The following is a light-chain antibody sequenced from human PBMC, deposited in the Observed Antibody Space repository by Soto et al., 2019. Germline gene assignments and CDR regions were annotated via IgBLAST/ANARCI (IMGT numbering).Light chain of an antibody. J-gene: IGKJ3*01. Sequence: TQSPASLSVSPGERATLSCRASQSVNNYLAWFQQKPGQPPKLLIYWASTRGSAVPDRFSGSGSGTAFTLTISSLQAEDVAVYYCQQYSSVPFTFGPGTKVDI. CDR1: QSVNNY. CDR2: WAS. CDR3: QQYSSVPFT. V-gene: IGKV4-1*01.